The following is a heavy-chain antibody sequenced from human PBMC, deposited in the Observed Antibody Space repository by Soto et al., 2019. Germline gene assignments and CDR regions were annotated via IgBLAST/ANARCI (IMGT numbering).Heavy chain of an antibody. CDR3: ARAYQWLWGGWFDP. V-gene: IGHV4-34*01. CDR2: INHSGST. CDR1: GGSFSGYY. J-gene: IGHJ5*02. Sequence: QVQLQQWGAGLLKPSETLSLTCAVYGGSFSGYYWSWIRQPPGKGLEWIGEINHSGSTNYNPSLKSRVTISVDTSKNQFSMKLSSVTAADTAVYFCARAYQWLWGGWFDPWGQGTLVTVSS. D-gene: IGHD2-2*01.